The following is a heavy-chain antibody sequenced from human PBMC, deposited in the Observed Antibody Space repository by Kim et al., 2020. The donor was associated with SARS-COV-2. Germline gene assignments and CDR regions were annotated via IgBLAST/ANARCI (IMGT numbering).Heavy chain of an antibody. CDR3: KSIVATIGYMDV. D-gene: IGHD5-12*01. Sequence: YYNPSLKSRVTISVDTSKNQFSLKLSSVTAADTAVYYCKSIVATIGYMDVWAKGPRSPSP. J-gene: IGHJ6*03. V-gene: IGHV4-39*01.